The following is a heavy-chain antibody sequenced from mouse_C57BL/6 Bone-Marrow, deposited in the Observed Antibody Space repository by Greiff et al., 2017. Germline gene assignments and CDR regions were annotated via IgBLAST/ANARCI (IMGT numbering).Heavy chain of an antibody. J-gene: IGHJ3*01. Sequence: DVKLVESGGGLVKPGGSLKLSCAASGFTFSDYAMHWVRQAPEKGLEWVAYISSGSSTIYYADTVKGRFTISRDNAKNTLFLQMSSLRSEDTAMYYCARGPSLSWFAYWGQGTLVTVSA. V-gene: IGHV5-17*01. CDR2: ISSGSSTI. CDR1: GFTFSDYA. D-gene: IGHD1-1*01. CDR3: ARGPSLSWFAY.